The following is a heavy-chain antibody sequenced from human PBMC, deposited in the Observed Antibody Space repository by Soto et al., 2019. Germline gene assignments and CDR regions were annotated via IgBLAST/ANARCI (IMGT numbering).Heavy chain of an antibody. CDR2: ISWNSGSI. CDR3: AKEPFDI. CDR1: GFTFDDYA. J-gene: IGHJ3*02. Sequence: PGGSLRLSCAASGFTFDDYAMHWVRQAPGKGLEWVSGISWNSGSIGYADSVKGRFTISRDNAKNSLYLQMNSLRAEDTALYYCAKEPFDIWGQGTTVTVSS. V-gene: IGHV3-9*01.